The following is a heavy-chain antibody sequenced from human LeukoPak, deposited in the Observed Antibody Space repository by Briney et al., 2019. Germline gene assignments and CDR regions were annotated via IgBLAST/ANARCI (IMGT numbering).Heavy chain of an antibody. J-gene: IGHJ4*02. D-gene: IGHD6-13*01. CDR2: MYHSGST. V-gene: IGHV4-38-2*02. CDR1: GYFITSGYY. CDR3: ARGSIAAAGTSKALDY. Sequence: PSETLSLTCTVSGYFITSGYYWGWIRQPPGKGLEWIGSMYHSGSTYYNPSLKSRVTISVDTSKNQFSLKLSSVTAADTAVYYCARGSIAAAGTSKALDYWGQGTLVTVSS.